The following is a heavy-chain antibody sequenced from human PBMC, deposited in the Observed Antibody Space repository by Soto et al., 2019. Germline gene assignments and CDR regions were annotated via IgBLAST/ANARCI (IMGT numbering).Heavy chain of an antibody. Sequence: EVQLVQSGAEVKKPGESLRISCKGSGYSFTSYWISWVRQMPGKGLEWMGRTDPSDSYTNYSPSFQGHVTISADKSISTAYLQWSSLKASDTAMYYCARHVPSQYTAMVPFDPWGQGTLVTVSS. J-gene: IGHJ5*02. D-gene: IGHD5-18*01. V-gene: IGHV5-10-1*01. CDR2: TDPSDSYT. CDR3: ARHVPSQYTAMVPFDP. CDR1: GYSFTSYW.